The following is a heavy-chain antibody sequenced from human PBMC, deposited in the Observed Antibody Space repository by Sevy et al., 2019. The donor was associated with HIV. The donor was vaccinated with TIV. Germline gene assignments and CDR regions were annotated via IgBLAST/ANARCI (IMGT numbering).Heavy chain of an antibody. J-gene: IGHJ3*02. Sequence: GGSLRLSCAASGFTFISYAMSWVRQAPGKGLEWVSAISGSGGSTYYADSVKGRFTISRDNSKNTLYLQMNSLRAEDTAVYYCANRGGRIAVAGTWYAFDIWGQGTMVTVSS. V-gene: IGHV3-23*01. D-gene: IGHD6-19*01. CDR3: ANRGGRIAVAGTWYAFDI. CDR1: GFTFISYA. CDR2: ISGSGGST.